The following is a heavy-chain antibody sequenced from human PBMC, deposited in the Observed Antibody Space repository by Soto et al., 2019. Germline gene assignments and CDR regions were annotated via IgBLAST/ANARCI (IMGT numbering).Heavy chain of an antibody. V-gene: IGHV3-23*01. Sequence: EVQLLESGGGLVQPGGSLRLSCSASGFTFSSYAMNGVRQAPGKGLEWVAGISGSGASGAATYYQDSVKGRFNISRDDSKKTLYLQMNRLRAEDTAVYNCAKDLRPYGSGSYYIFDYWGQGTLVTVSS. CDR2: ISGSGASGAAT. D-gene: IGHD3-10*01. CDR3: AKDLRPYGSGSYYIFDY. CDR1: GFTFSSYA. J-gene: IGHJ4*02.